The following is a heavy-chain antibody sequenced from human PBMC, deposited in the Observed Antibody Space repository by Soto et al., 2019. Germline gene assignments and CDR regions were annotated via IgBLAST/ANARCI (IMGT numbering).Heavy chain of an antibody. CDR2: INPSGGST. J-gene: IGHJ4*02. V-gene: IGHV1-46*01. CDR1: GYTFTSYY. CDR3: ARDLIFPVAGPLDY. Sequence: ASVKVSCKASGYTFTSYYMHWVRQAPGQGLEWMGIINPSGGSTSYAQKFQGRVTMTRDTSTSTVHMELSRLRSEDTAVYYCARDLIFPVAGPLDYWGQGTLVTVTS. D-gene: IGHD6-19*01.